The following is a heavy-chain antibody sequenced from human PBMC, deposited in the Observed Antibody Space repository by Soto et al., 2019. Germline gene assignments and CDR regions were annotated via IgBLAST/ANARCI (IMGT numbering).Heavy chain of an antibody. CDR1: GGSIINGGYY. Sequence: QVQLQESGPGLVKPSQTLSLTCTVSGGSIINGGYYWSWIRQHPGKGLEWIGYIYYSGSTYYNPSVKSRVTISVDTSKNQFSLKLSCVTAADTAVYYCARDQGYYFDYWGQGTLVTVSS. J-gene: IGHJ4*02. CDR3: ARDQGYYFDY. V-gene: IGHV4-31*03. CDR2: IYYSGST.